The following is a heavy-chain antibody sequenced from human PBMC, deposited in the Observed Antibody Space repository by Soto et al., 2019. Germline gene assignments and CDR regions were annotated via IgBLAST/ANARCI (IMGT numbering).Heavy chain of an antibody. D-gene: IGHD1-1*01. J-gene: IGHJ6*02. Sequence: QVQLVESGGGLAKPGGSLRLSCAASGFTFSDHYMSWIRQAPGKGLEWISYINPSGTNTDYANSVKGRFTISRDNAENSLYMQMSSLRVEDTALYYCARVHHSLDVWGQGATVTVSS. CDR3: ARVHHSLDV. CDR1: GFTFSDHY. V-gene: IGHV3-11*05. CDR2: INPSGTNT.